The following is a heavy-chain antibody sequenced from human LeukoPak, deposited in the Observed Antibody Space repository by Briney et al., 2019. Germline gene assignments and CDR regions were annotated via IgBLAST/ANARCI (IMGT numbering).Heavy chain of an antibody. CDR1: GGSISSYY. V-gene: IGHV4-59*01. CDR2: IYYSGST. J-gene: IGHJ4*02. CDR3: ARVGTMVRAYGGY. D-gene: IGHD3-10*01. Sequence: SETLSLTCTVSGGSISSYYWSWIRQPPGKGLEWIGYIYYSGSTNYNPSLKSRVTISVDTSKNQFSLKLSSVTAEDTAVYYCARVGTMVRAYGGYWGQGTLVTVSS.